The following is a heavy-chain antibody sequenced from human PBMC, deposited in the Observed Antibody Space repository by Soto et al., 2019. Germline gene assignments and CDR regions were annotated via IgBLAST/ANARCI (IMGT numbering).Heavy chain of an antibody. V-gene: IGHV3-30*18. CDR3: AKNYYDTSGYHNTFDS. Sequence: GGSLRLSCAASGFTFSNFGMHWVRQAPGKGLEWVAIVSYDGSEKYYADSVKGRFTISRDNSKNTLYLQVNSLRTEDTAVYYCAKNYYDTSGYHNTFDSWGQGTLVTVS. CDR2: VSYDGSEK. CDR1: GFTFSNFG. J-gene: IGHJ4*02. D-gene: IGHD3-22*01.